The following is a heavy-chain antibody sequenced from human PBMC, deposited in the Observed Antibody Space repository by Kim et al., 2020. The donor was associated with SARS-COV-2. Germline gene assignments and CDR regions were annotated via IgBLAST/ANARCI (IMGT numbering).Heavy chain of an antibody. J-gene: IGHJ4*02. Sequence: SVKVSCKASGGTFSSYAISWVRQAPGQGLEWMGGIIPIFGTANYAQKFQGRVTITADESTSTAYMELSSLRSEDTAVYYCARGYYYDSSGYPGAFDYWGQGTLVTVSS. CDR1: GGTFSSYA. D-gene: IGHD3-22*01. V-gene: IGHV1-69*13. CDR3: ARGYYYDSSGYPGAFDY. CDR2: IIPIFGTA.